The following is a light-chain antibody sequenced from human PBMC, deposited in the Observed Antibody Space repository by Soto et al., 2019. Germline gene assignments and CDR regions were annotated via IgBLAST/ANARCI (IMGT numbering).Light chain of an antibody. CDR1: SSNIGAGYP. V-gene: IGLV1-40*01. J-gene: IGLJ1*01. CDR3: QSYDSSLTTFV. Sequence: QSVLTQPPSVSGAPGQRVTISCTGSSSNIGAGYPVHWYQQLPGTAPKRLIYGDNNRPSGVPDRFSGSKSGTSASLAITGLQPEDEADYYCQSYDSSLTTFVFGTGTKVTVL. CDR2: GDN.